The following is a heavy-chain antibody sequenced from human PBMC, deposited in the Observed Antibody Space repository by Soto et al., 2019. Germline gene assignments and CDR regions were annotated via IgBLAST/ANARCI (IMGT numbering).Heavy chain of an antibody. D-gene: IGHD1-26*01. CDR2: IKQDGSEK. CDR3: ARDRDIVGATTQDYGMAV. CDR1: GFTFSSYW. J-gene: IGHJ6*02. V-gene: IGHV3-7*03. Sequence: EVQLVESGGGLVQPGWSLRLSCAASGFTFSSYWMSWVRQAPGKGLEWVANIKQDGSEKYYVDSVKGRFTISRDNAKNSLYLQMNSLRAEDTAVYYCARDRDIVGATTQDYGMAVWGQGTTVTVSS.